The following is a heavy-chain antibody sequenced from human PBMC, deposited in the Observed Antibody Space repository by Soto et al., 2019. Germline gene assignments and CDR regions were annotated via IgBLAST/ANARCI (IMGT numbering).Heavy chain of an antibody. Sequence: ASVKVSCKASGYTFSSYGLHWVRQAPGQRLEWMVCINGGNGYKKYSQNFQGRVTISRDTSASKTHIELTSLRSEDTAVYYCARDFSSKNYEGYVMDVWG. CDR1: GYTFSSYG. J-gene: IGHJ6*02. V-gene: IGHV1-3*01. CDR2: INGGNGYK. CDR3: ARDFSSKNYEGYVMDV. D-gene: IGHD6-13*01.